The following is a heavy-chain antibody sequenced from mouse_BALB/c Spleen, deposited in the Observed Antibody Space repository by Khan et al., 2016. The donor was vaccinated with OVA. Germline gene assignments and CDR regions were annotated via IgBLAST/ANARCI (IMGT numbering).Heavy chain of an antibody. V-gene: IGHV9-1*02. Sequence: QIQLVQSGPELKKPGETVKISCKASGYTFTNYGMNRVKQAPGKGLKWMGWINTYTGEPTYTGDFKGRFAFSLEPSASTAYLQINTIKNEDMATYFCARGASYWYFDFWGAGTTVTVSS. CDR3: ARGASYWYFDF. CDR1: GYTFTNYG. CDR2: INTYTGEP. J-gene: IGHJ1*01.